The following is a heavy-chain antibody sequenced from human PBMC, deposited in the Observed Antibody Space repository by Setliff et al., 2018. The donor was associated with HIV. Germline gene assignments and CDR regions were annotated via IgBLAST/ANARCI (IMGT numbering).Heavy chain of an antibody. CDR2: IWHDGSNE. CDR3: ASIELAAMVPVDY. Sequence: PGGSLRLSCAASGFTFSSYSMHWVRQAPGKGLEWVAVIWHDGSNENYADSVKGRFTISRDNAKNSLFLQMNSLRAEDTAVYYCASIELAAMVPVDYWGQGTLVTVSS. CDR1: GFTFSSYS. V-gene: IGHV3-33*08. D-gene: IGHD5-18*01. J-gene: IGHJ4*02.